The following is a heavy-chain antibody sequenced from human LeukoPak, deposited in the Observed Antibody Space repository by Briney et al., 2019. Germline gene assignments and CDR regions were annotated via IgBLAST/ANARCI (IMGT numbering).Heavy chain of an antibody. D-gene: IGHD2-15*01. CDR3: VRLGVVVAATAAEY. Sequence: SETLSLTCTVSDGSIRSSNYYWGWIRQPPGKGLEWIGTIYHSGSTYLNPSLKSRVTISVDTSMRQFFLRLSAVTAADTAIYYCVRLGVVVAATAAEYWGQGTLVTVSS. CDR2: IYHSGST. V-gene: IGHV4-39*01. CDR1: DGSIRSSNYY. J-gene: IGHJ4*02.